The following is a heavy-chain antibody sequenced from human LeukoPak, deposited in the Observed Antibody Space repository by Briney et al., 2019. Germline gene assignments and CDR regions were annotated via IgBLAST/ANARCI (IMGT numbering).Heavy chain of an antibody. Sequence: SETLSLTCTVSGDSISSYYWSWIRQPPGKGLEWIGYIYYSGSTNYNPSLKSRVTKSVDTSKNQFSLKLNSVTAADTAVYYCARGKGDAFDIWGQGTMVTVSS. J-gene: IGHJ3*02. CDR2: IYYSGST. CDR1: GDSISSYY. V-gene: IGHV4-59*01. CDR3: ARGKGDAFDI.